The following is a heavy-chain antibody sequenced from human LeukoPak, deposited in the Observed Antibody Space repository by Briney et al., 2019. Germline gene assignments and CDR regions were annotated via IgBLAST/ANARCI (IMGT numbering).Heavy chain of an antibody. V-gene: IGHV4-34*01. CDR3: ARVLGGLPVI. CDR1: GGSFSGYD. J-gene: IGHJ4*02. Sequence: PSETLSLTCAVYGGSFSGYDWSWIRQPPGKGLEWIGEINHSGSANYNPSLKSRVTISVDTSKNQFSLNLTSVTAADTAVYYCARVLGGLPVIWGPGSLVTVSS. D-gene: IGHD3-16*01. CDR2: INHSGSA.